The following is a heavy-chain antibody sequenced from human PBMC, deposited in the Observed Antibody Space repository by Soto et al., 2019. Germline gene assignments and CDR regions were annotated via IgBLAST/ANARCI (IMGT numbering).Heavy chain of an antibody. J-gene: IGHJ4*02. CDR2: ISGSGGGT. Sequence: EVQLLESGGGLVQPGGSLRLSCAASGFTFSSYAMSWVRQAPGKGLEWVSAISGSGGGTYYADSVKGRFTISRDNSKNTLYLQMNSLRAEDTAVYYCAKDGSSPRGFDYWGQGTLVTVSS. V-gene: IGHV3-23*01. D-gene: IGHD6-13*01. CDR1: GFTFSSYA. CDR3: AKDGSSPRGFDY.